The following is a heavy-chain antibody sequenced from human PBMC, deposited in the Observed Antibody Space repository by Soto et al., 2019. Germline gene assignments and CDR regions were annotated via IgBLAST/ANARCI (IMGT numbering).Heavy chain of an antibody. Sequence: EVQLLESGGGLVQPGGSLRLSCAASGFTFSSYAMSWVRQAPGKGLEWVSAISGSGGSTYYADSVKGRFTISRDNSKNTLYLQMNSLRVEDTAVYYCAKYRYSSSCFDYWGQGTLVTVSS. J-gene: IGHJ4*02. CDR1: GFTFSSYA. CDR3: AKYRYSSSCFDY. D-gene: IGHD6-6*01. V-gene: IGHV3-23*01. CDR2: ISGSGGST.